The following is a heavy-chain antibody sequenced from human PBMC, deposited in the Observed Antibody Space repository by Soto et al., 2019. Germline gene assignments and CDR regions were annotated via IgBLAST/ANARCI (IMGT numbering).Heavy chain of an antibody. CDR1: GFTFSSYA. Sequence: PGGSLRLSCAASGFTFSSYAMSWVRQAPGKGLEWVSAISGSGGSTYYAGSVKGRFTISRDNSKNTLYLQMNSLRAEDTAVYYCAKDSLRYFDWPDYWGQGTLVTVSS. D-gene: IGHD3-9*01. J-gene: IGHJ4*02. V-gene: IGHV3-23*01. CDR2: ISGSGGST. CDR3: AKDSLRYFDWPDY.